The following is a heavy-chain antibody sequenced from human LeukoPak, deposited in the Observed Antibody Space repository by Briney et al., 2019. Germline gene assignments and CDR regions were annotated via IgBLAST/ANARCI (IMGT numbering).Heavy chain of an antibody. CDR1: GFTVSSNY. V-gene: IGHV3-66*04. CDR3: ARHKEGFMVRGLITKKGRAYKWFDP. Sequence: GGSLRLSCAASGFTVSSNYMSWVRQAPGKGLEWVSIIYSGGSTFYADSVKGRFTISRDNSKNTLYLQMNSLRAEDTAVYYCARHKEGFMVRGLITKKGRAYKWFDPWGQGTLVTVSS. D-gene: IGHD3-10*01. CDR2: IYSGGST. J-gene: IGHJ5*02.